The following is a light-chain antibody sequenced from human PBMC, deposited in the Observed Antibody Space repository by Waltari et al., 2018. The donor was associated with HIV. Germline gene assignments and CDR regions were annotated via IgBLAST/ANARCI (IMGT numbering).Light chain of an antibody. J-gene: IGLJ3*02. CDR3: ASWDDNLNSWV. CDR2: KNN. V-gene: IGLV1-47*01. CDR1: DSHLGSNY. Sequence: QSVVTQPHSASGTPGQRVTISCSGSDSHLGSNYASWYQDLPGPAPNLLIYKNNQRSSGVPDRFSGSKSDTSASLAISGLRSEDEADYYCASWDDNLNSWVFGGGTKLTVL.